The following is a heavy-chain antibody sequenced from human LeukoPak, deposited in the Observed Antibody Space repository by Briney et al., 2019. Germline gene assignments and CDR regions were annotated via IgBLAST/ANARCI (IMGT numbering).Heavy chain of an antibody. V-gene: IGHV4-30-2*01. J-gene: IGHJ4*02. CDR2: INPSGST. D-gene: IGHD3-10*01. CDR3: ARSYGSGYYFDY. Sequence: SETLSLTCAVSGGSISSGGYSWNWIRQPPGKGLEWIGYINPSGSTYYNPSLKSRVTISVDRSKNQFSLKLSSVTAADTAVYFRARSYGSGYYFDYWGQGTLVTVSS. CDR1: GGSISSGGYS.